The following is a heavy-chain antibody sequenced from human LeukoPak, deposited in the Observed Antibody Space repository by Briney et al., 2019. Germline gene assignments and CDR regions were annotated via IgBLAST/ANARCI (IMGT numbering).Heavy chain of an antibody. D-gene: IGHD3-3*01. CDR1: GGSISSYY. CDR2: IYTSGST. CDR3: ARDGDFWSGYHFDY. Sequence: SETLSLTCTVSGGSISSYYWSWIRQPAGKGLEWIGRIYTSGSTNYNPSLKSRVTMSVDTSKNQFSLKLSSVTAADTAVYYCARDGDFWSGYHFDYWGQGTLVTVSS. V-gene: IGHV4-4*07. J-gene: IGHJ4*02.